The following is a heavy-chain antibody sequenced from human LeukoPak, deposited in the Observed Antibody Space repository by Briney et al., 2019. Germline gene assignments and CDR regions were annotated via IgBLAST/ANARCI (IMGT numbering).Heavy chain of an antibody. CDR3: ARQAPMVRGVISRVFDY. V-gene: IGHV5-51*01. CDR2: IYPGDSDT. J-gene: IGHJ4*02. CDR1: GYSFTSYW. Sequence: GESLKISCKGSGYSFTSYWIGWVRQMPGKGLEWMEIIYPGDSDTRYSPSFQGHVTISADKSISTAYLQWSSLKASDTAMYYCARQAPMVRGVISRVFDYWGQGTLVTVSS. D-gene: IGHD3-10*01.